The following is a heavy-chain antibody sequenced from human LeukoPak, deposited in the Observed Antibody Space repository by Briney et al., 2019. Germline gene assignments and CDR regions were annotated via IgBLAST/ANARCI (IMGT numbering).Heavy chain of an antibody. CDR2: IYHSGST. CDR3: ARHWETSSWYVDY. V-gene: IGHV4-59*08. J-gene: IGHJ4*02. CDR1: GGSISSYY. Sequence: PSETLSLTCRVSGGSISSYYWSWIRQPPGKGPEWIGYIYHSGSTKYNPSLKSRVTMSADTSKNQLSLKLSSVTAADTAVYYCARHWETSSWYVDYWGQGTRVTVSS. D-gene: IGHD6-13*01.